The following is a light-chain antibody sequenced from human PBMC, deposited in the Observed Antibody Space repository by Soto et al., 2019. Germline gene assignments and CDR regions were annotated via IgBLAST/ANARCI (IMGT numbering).Light chain of an antibody. J-gene: IGKJ5*01. Sequence: EIVLTQSPGTLSLSPGERSTLSCRASQSVSNNYLAWYQQKPGQAPRLLIYGASSRATGIPDRFSGSGSGTDFTLTISRLEPEDFAVYYCQQYGSSPLITFGQGTRLEIK. CDR1: QSVSNNY. CDR3: QQYGSSPLIT. CDR2: GAS. V-gene: IGKV3-20*01.